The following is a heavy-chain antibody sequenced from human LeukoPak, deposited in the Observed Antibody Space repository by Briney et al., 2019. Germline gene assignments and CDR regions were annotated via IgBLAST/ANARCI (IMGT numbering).Heavy chain of an antibody. D-gene: IGHD6-19*01. CDR2: ISPKNGDT. CDR1: GYTFTDYF. V-gene: IGHV1-2*02. Sequence: GASVKVSCKASGYTFTDYFVHWVRQAPGQGLEWMGWISPKNGDTKYAQSFQGRVTMTRDTSINTVYMELRRLRSDDTAVYYCTRDEAVYNSGWKQTNWFDPWGQGTLVTVSS. J-gene: IGHJ5*02. CDR3: TRDEAVYNSGWKQTNWFDP.